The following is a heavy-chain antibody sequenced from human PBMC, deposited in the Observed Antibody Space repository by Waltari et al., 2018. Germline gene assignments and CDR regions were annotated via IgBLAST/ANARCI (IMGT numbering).Heavy chain of an antibody. J-gene: IGHJ4*02. Sequence: QVQLVESGGGVVQPGRSLRLSCAASGVTFSNYAMHWVRQAPGNGLEGVAVISYDGSNKSYADSVKGRFTISRDNSKNTLYLQMNSLRAEDTAVYYCARAAGQWLADYFDYWGQGTLVTVSS. CDR3: ARAAGQWLADYFDY. D-gene: IGHD6-19*01. CDR1: GVTFSNYA. V-gene: IGHV3-30-3*01. CDR2: ISYDGSNK.